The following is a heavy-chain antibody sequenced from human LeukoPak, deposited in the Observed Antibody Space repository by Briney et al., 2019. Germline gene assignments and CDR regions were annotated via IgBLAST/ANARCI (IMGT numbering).Heavy chain of an antibody. CDR2: IKSKTDGSTT. CDR1: GFTFSNAW. D-gene: IGHD4-17*01. V-gene: IGHV3-15*01. CDR3: TTVTVTMDSEYFQH. J-gene: IGHJ1*01. Sequence: GGSLRLSCAASGFTFSNAWMSWVRQAPGKGLEWVGRIKSKTDGSTTDYAAPVKGRFTISRDDSKNTLYLQMNSLKTEDTAVYYCTTVTVTMDSEYFQHWGQGTLVTVSS.